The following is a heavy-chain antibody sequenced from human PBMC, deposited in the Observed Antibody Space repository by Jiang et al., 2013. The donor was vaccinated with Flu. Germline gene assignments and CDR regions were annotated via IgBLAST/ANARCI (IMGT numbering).Heavy chain of an antibody. D-gene: IGHD5-24*01. Sequence: GSGLVKPSETLSLTCAVSGYSISSGYYWGWIRQPPGKGLEWLGSIFHSGSTYYNPSLKSRVTISVDTSKNQFSLKLSSVTAADTAVYYCASLLMGDGYNTLDYWGQGTLVTVSS. CDR1: GYSISSGYY. CDR2: IFHSGST. V-gene: IGHV4-38-2*01. CDR3: ASLLMGDGYNTLDY. J-gene: IGHJ4*02.